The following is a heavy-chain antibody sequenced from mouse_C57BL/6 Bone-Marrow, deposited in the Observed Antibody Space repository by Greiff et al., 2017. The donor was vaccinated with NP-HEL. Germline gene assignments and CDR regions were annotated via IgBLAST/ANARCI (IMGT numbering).Heavy chain of an antibody. Sequence: VQLQQPGAELVKPGASVKMSCKASGYTFTSYWITWVKQRPGQGLEWIGDIYPGSGSTNYNEKFKSKATLTVDTSSSTAYMQLSSLTSEDSAVYYCAREGTERFPYWYFDVWGTGTTVTVSS. J-gene: IGHJ1*03. CDR3: AREGTERFPYWYFDV. D-gene: IGHD1-1*01. V-gene: IGHV1-55*01. CDR2: IYPGSGST. CDR1: GYTFTSYW.